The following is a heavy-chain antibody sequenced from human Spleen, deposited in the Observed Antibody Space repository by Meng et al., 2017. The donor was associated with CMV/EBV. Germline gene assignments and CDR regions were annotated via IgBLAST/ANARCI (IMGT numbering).Heavy chain of an antibody. CDR2: INYSGTT. CDR1: GDSVSSGFYY. CDR3: AKTGSGSGWNFDY. Sequence: VSGDSVSSGFYYWTWIRQPPGKGLECIGYINYSGTTYYNPSLKSRVTMSIDTSKNQFSLKLSSLTAADTAVYYCAKTGSGSGWNFDYWGQGALVTVSS. J-gene: IGHJ4*02. D-gene: IGHD6-19*01. V-gene: IGHV4-61*01.